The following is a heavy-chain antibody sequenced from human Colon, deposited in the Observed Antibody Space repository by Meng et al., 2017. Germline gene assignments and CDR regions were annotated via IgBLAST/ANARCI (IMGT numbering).Heavy chain of an antibody. CDR1: GFTFSDYG. CDR2: IWYNGGDK. D-gene: IGHD3-10*01. Sequence: QGQLVEAGGGVVQPGRSLRLSCSTSGFTFSDYGMHWVRQAPGKGLEWVALIWYNGGDKQYADSVKGRFTISRDNSYNTLYLQMNSLGAEDTAVYYCARVWYGEHERDYWGQGTLVTVSS. V-gene: IGHV3-33*01. CDR3: ARVWYGEHERDY. J-gene: IGHJ4*02.